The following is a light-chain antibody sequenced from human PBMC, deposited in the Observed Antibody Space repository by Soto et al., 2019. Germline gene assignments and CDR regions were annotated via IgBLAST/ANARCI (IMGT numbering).Light chain of an antibody. V-gene: IGKV3-20*01. J-gene: IGKJ1*01. CDR2: GAS. Sequence: EIVLTQSPGTLSLSPGERATLSCRASQSVSSTNLAWYQQKPGQAPRLLIYGASSRATGIPDRFSGSGSGTDFTLTNSRLEPEDFAVYYCQQYGSWWTFGQGTKVEIK. CDR3: QQYGSWWT. CDR1: QSVSSTN.